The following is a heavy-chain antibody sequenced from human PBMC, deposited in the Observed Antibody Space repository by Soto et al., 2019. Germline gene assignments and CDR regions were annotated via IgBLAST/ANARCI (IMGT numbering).Heavy chain of an antibody. Sequence: ASVKVSCKASGGTFSSYAISWVRQAPGQGLEWMGGIIPIFGTANYAQKFQGRVTITADESTSTAYMELSSLRSEDTAVYYCAREDPNYYDSSGYYYPDNWFDPWGQGTLVTVYS. CDR3: AREDPNYYDSSGYYYPDNWFDP. D-gene: IGHD3-22*01. CDR1: GGTFSSYA. J-gene: IGHJ5*02. CDR2: IIPIFGTA. V-gene: IGHV1-69*13.